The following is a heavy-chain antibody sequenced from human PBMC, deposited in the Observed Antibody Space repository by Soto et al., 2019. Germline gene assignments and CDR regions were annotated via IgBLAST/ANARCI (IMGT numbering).Heavy chain of an antibody. D-gene: IGHD3-22*01. CDR2: IYSGGST. V-gene: IGHV3-53*01. Sequence: GSLRLSCAASGFTVSSNYMSWVRQAPGKGLEWVSVIYSGGSTYYADSVKGRFTISRDNSKNTLYLQMNSLRAEDTAVYYCARDYYDSSLHYYYGMDVWGQGTTVTVSS. J-gene: IGHJ6*02. CDR3: ARDYYDSSLHYYYGMDV. CDR1: GFTVSSNY.